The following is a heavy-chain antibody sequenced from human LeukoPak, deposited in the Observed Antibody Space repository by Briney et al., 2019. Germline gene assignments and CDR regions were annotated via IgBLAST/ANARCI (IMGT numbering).Heavy chain of an antibody. CDR2: ISGCGGGT. D-gene: IGHD1-7*01. CDR3: AKASDNWNYENGFDP. V-gene: IGHV3-23*01. Sequence: GGSLKLSCEASGFTFSSYGMSWVRQAPGQGLEWVSGISGCGGGTNYADSVKGRSTISRDNSKNTLYMQMNSLRAEDTAVYYCAKASDNWNYENGFDPWGQGTLVTVSS. J-gene: IGHJ5*02. CDR1: GFTFSSYG.